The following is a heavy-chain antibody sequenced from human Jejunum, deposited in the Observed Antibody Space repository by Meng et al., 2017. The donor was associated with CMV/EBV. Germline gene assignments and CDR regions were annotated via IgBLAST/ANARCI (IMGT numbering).Heavy chain of an antibody. D-gene: IGHD3-3*01. CDR2: INRDGTIT. CDR3: ARVSYDFWSDYYIDY. J-gene: IGHJ4*02. Sequence: FTLSSDWMHWVRQAPGKGLVWVSRINRDGTITTYADSVKGRFTISRDNAKNTVYLQMNSLRAEDTAVYYCARVSYDFWSDYYIDYWGQGTRGTVSS. CDR1: FTLSSDW. V-gene: IGHV3-74*01.